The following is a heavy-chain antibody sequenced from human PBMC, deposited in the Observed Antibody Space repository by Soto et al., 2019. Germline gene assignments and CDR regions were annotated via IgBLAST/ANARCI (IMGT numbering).Heavy chain of an antibody. CDR2: INPNSGGT. J-gene: IGHJ6*02. CDR1: GYTFTGYY. D-gene: IGHD6-13*01. CDR3: ARDLSSSWVFDF. V-gene: IGHV1-2*02. Sequence: ASVKVSCKASGYTFTGYYMHWVRQAPGQGLEWMGWINPNSGGTNYAQKFQGRVTMTRDTSISTAYMELSRLRSDDTAVYYCARDLSSSWVFDFWGQGTTVTVSS.